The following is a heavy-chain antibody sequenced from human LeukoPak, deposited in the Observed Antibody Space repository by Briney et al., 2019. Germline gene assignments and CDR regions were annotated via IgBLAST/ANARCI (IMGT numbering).Heavy chain of an antibody. J-gene: IGHJ4*02. CDR3: TSGRRDGYLDY. CDR2: IYSGGST. Sequence: GGSLRLSCAASAFTFSSNYMSWVRQAPGKGLEWVSVIYSGGSTFYADSVKGLFTISRDNSKNTVYLQMNSLRAEDTAVYYCTSGRRDGYLDYWGQGTLVTVSS. V-gene: IGHV3-66*01. CDR1: AFTFSSNY. D-gene: IGHD5-24*01.